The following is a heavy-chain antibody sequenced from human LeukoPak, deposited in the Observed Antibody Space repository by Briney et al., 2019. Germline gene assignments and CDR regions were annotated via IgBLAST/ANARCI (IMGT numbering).Heavy chain of an antibody. J-gene: IGHJ4*02. CDR1: GYTFTSYY. V-gene: IGHV1-2*06. CDR2: INPNTGDT. CDR3: AREEQWLANFDY. D-gene: IGHD6-19*01. Sequence: ASVKVSCKASGYTFTSYYLHWVRQAPGQGLKWMGRINPNTGDTDYAQEFQGRVTITRDTSINTAYMELSRLRSDDTAVYYCAREEQWLANFDYWGQGTLVTVSS.